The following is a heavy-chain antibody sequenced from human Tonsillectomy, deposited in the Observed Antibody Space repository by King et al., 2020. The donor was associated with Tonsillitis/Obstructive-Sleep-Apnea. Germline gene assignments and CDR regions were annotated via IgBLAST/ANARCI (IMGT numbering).Heavy chain of an antibody. J-gene: IGHJ4*02. CDR3: AAGLRRPRSGDSRWYERPPIDY. CDR2: FDPEDGEP. D-gene: IGHD6-13*01. Sequence: QLVQSGAEVERPGASVRVSCKVSGHTLSEVSMHWVRQTPGKGLEWMGGFDPEDGEPIYGQKFQGRVTMTEDTSTGTAYMELSSLIPEDTAVYYWAAGLRRPRSGDSRWYERPPIDYWGRGTLVTVSS. CDR1: GHTLSEVS. V-gene: IGHV1-24*01.